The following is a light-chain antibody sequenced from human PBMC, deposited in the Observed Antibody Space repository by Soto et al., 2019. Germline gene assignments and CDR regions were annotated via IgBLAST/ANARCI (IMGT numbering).Light chain of an antibody. J-gene: IGKJ2*01. CDR3: HQYNSYPYA. CDR2: QAS. CDR1: QSISSL. Sequence: DIQIPDSPSPLSASGGDRATITCRATQSISSLLARYQQKPGRAPTLRHIQASSLESGPPSSFSGSGSGAEFTRTISSLQTDEFVTYYWHQYNSYPYAFGPGTKLEIK. V-gene: IGKV1-5*03.